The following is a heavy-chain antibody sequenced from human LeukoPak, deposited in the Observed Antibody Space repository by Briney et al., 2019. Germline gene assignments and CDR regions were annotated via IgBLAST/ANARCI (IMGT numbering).Heavy chain of an antibody. D-gene: IGHD3-3*01. CDR3: ARDRYYDFWSGYRGPDYYGMDV. Sequence: SEILSLTCTVSGGSISSTTYYWGWIRQPPGKGLEWIGTIYYSGTTYYNPSLKSRVTISVDTSKNQFSLELSSMTAADTAVYYCARDRYYDFWSGYRGPDYYGMDVWGQGTTVTVSS. CDR1: GGSISSTTYY. V-gene: IGHV4-39*02. J-gene: IGHJ6*02. CDR2: IYYSGTT.